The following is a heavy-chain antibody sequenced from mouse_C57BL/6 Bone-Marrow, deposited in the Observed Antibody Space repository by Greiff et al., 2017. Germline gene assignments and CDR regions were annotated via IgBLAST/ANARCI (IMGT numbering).Heavy chain of an antibody. CDR1: GFTFSDFY. D-gene: IGHD4-1*02. Sequence: EVKLMESGGGLVQSGRSLRLSCATSGFTFSDFYMEWVRQAPGKGLEWIAASRNKANDYTTEYSAAVKGRFIVSRDTSQSILYLQMNALRAEDTAIYYCARVSSTGTGYYFDDWGQGTTLTVSS. CDR3: ARVSSTGTGYYFDD. V-gene: IGHV7-1*01. J-gene: IGHJ2*01. CDR2: SRNKANDYTT.